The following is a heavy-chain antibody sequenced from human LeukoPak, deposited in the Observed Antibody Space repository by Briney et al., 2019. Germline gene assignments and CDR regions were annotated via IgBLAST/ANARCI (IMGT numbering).Heavy chain of an antibody. CDR3: AQDSYGDYPHPTQY. D-gene: IGHD4-17*01. Sequence: PGGSLRLSCAASGFTFSSYAMSWVRQAPGKGLEWVSVIYSGGSTYYAASVKGRFTISRANSKNTLYLQMTSLRAEDTAVYYCAQDSYGDYPHPTQYWGQGTLVTVSS. V-gene: IGHV3-23*03. CDR1: GFTFSSYA. J-gene: IGHJ4*02. CDR2: IYSGGST.